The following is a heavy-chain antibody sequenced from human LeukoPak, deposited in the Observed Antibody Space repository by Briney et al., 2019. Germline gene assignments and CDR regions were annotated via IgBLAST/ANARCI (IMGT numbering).Heavy chain of an antibody. J-gene: IGHJ3*01. CDR2: MKGDGSEK. V-gene: IGHV3-7*01. CDR1: GFTFSTYW. Sequence: GSLRLSCVASGFTFSTYWMTWVRQAPGKGLEWVANMKGDGSEKHYVDSVKGRFTISRDNARNSLYLQMNSLRHEDSAVYYCARPAYTAAYDLWGQGTLVTVSS. D-gene: IGHD3-16*01. CDR3: ARPAYTAAYDL.